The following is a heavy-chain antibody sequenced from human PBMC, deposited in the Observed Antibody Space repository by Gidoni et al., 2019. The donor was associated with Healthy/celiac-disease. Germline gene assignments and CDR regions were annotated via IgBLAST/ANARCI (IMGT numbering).Heavy chain of an antibody. V-gene: IGHV1-2*02. Sequence: QVQLVQSGAEVKKPGASVTVSCKASGSTFTVYYMHWVRQAPGQGLEWMGWINPNSGGTNYAQKFQGRVTMTRDTSISTAYMELSRLRSDDTAVYYCASFLPPVGTVTTVNDYWGQGTLVTVSS. D-gene: IGHD4-4*01. CDR2: INPNSGGT. CDR3: ASFLPPVGTVTTVNDY. CDR1: GSTFTVYY. J-gene: IGHJ4*02.